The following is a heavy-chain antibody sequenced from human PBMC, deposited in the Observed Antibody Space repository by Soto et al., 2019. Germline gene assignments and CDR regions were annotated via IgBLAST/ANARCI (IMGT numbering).Heavy chain of an antibody. Sequence: EVQLVESGGGLVQPGGSLRLSCAASGFIFSNYNMHWVRQAPGKGLEWVSYISSSSNTIYYADSVKGRFTISRDNAKNSLYLQMNSLRAEDTAVYYCARPSCGGDCYSPVYWGQGPLVTVSS. V-gene: IGHV3-48*01. J-gene: IGHJ4*02. CDR3: ARPSCGGDCYSPVY. CDR2: ISSSSNTI. D-gene: IGHD2-21*02. CDR1: GFIFSNYN.